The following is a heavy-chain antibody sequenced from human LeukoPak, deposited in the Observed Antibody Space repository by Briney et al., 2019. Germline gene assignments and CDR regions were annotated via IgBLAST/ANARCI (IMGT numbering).Heavy chain of an antibody. CDR3: ARDGIYCSSTSCYSPPGIYYFDY. J-gene: IGHJ4*02. D-gene: IGHD2-2*01. V-gene: IGHV3-33*08. Sequence: GGSLRLSCAASGFTFSSYGMHWVRQAPGKGLEWVAVIWYDGSNKYYADSVKGRFTISRDNSKNTLYLQMNSLRAEDTAVYYCARDGIYCSSTSCYSPPGIYYFDYWGQGTLVTVSS. CDR2: IWYDGSNK. CDR1: GFTFSSYG.